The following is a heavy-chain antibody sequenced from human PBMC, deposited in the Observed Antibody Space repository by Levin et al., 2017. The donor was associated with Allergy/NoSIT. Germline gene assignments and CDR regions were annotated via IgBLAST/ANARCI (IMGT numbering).Heavy chain of an antibody. CDR3: TVPAAILYYYYGMDV. J-gene: IGHJ6*02. D-gene: IGHD2-2*02. CDR1: GFTFSSYA. V-gene: IGHV3-30-3*01. Sequence: LSLTCAASGFTFSSYAMHWVRQAPGKGLEWVAVISYDGSNKYYADSVKGRFTISRDNSKNTLYLQMNSLRAEDTAVYYCTVPAAILYYYYGMDVWGQGTTVTVSS. CDR2: ISYDGSNK.